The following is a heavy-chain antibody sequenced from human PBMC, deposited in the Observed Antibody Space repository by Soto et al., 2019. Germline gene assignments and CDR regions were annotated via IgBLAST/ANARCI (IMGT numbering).Heavy chain of an antibody. D-gene: IGHD3-22*01. Sequence: EVQLLESGGGLAQPGGSLRLSCAASGFTFDNYAMSWVRQAPGKGLEWVAVISYSGGMTYYADSVRGRFTNSRDNSKNTLYLQMNSLRAEDTAVYYCARCYDTSGYPEIYALDLWGQGTMVTVSA. CDR1: GFTFDNYA. CDR2: ISYSGGMT. V-gene: IGHV3-23*01. CDR3: ARCYDTSGYPEIYALDL. J-gene: IGHJ3*01.